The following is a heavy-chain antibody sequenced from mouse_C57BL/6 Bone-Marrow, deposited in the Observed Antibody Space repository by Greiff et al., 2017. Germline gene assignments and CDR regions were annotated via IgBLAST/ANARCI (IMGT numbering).Heavy chain of an antibody. CDR2: IYPRSGNT. D-gene: IGHD1-1*01. CDR1: GYTFTSYG. CDR3: AIYYGSSYGFAY. V-gene: IGHV1-81*01. J-gene: IGHJ3*01. Sequence: VQLQQSGAELARPGASVKLSCKASGYTFTSYGISWVKRRTGQGLEWIGEIYPRSGNTYYNEKFKGKATLTADKSSSTAYMELRSLTSEDSAVYFCAIYYGSSYGFAYWGQGTLVTVSA.